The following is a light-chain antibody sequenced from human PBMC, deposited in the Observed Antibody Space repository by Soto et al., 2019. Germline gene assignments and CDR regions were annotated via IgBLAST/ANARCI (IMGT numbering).Light chain of an antibody. CDR2: GAS. CDR1: QSVSSK. V-gene: IGKV3-15*01. J-gene: IGKJ5*01. CDR3: QQYNNWPPIT. Sequence: EIVMTQSPATLSAAPGERATLSCRASQSVSSKLAWYQQKPGQAPRLLIYGASTRATGIPARFSGSGSGTEFTLTISSLQSEDFAVYYCQQYNNWPPITFGQGTRLEIK.